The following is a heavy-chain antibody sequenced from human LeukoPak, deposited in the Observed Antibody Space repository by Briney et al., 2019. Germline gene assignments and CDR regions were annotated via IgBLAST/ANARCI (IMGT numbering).Heavy chain of an antibody. D-gene: IGHD3-22*01. Sequence: GGSLRLSCAASGFTFSSYGMHWVRQAPGKGLEWVAFIRYDGSNKYYADSVKGRFTISRDNSKNTLYLQMNSLRAEDTAVYYCAKAYYYDSSGYYGIDYWGQGTLVTVSS. CDR1: GFTFSSYG. V-gene: IGHV3-30*02. J-gene: IGHJ4*02. CDR3: AKAYYYDSSGYYGIDY. CDR2: IRYDGSNK.